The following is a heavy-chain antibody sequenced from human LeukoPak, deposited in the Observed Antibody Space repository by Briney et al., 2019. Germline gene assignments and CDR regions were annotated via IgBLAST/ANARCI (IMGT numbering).Heavy chain of an antibody. Sequence: GGSLRLSCAASGFTFSDYYMSWIRQAPGKGLEWVSYISSSGSTIYYVDSVKGRFTISRDNAKNSLYLQMNSLRAEDTAVYYCARRGIAAAGTRWFDPWGQGTLATVSS. D-gene: IGHD6-13*01. CDR3: ARRGIAAAGTRWFDP. J-gene: IGHJ5*02. CDR1: GFTFSDYY. CDR2: ISSSGSTI. V-gene: IGHV3-11*01.